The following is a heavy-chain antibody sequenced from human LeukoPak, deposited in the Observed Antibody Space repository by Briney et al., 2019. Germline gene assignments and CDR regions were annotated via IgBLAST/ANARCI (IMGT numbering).Heavy chain of an antibody. CDR2: IIPIFGTA. Sequence: GASVKVSCKASGGTFSSYAISWVRQAPGQGLEWMGGIIPIFGTANYAQKFQGRVTITADESTSTAYMELSSLRSEDTAVYYCARGVAVVIAMGYLQHWGQGTLVTVSS. J-gene: IGHJ1*01. CDR3: ARGVAVVIAMGYLQH. D-gene: IGHD2-21*01. CDR1: GGTFSSYA. V-gene: IGHV1-69*13.